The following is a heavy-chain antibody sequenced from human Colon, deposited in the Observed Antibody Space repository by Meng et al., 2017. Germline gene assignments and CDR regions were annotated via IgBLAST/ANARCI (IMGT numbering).Heavy chain of an antibody. Sequence: QVRLQDSGPGLVRPSETLSLTCTVSGGSVSSGTYYWSWIRQPPGKGLEWIGCIYYSGTTNYNPSLKSRVTISVGTSKNQFSLKLSSVTPADTAVYFCARDCVPGKYWGQGTLVTVSS. D-gene: IGHD1-14*01. CDR3: ARDCVPGKY. CDR2: IYYSGTT. V-gene: IGHV4-61*01. J-gene: IGHJ4*02. CDR1: GGSVSSGTYY.